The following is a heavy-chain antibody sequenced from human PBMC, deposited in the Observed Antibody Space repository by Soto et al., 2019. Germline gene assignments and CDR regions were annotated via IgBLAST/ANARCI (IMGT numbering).Heavy chain of an antibody. J-gene: IGHJ6*02. CDR1: GFTFSTYG. Sequence: GGSLSLSCAASGFTFSTYGMHWVRQAPGKGLEWVSSISSSSSYIYYADSVKGRFTISRDNAKNSLYLQMNSLRAEDTAVYYCARVKYRDYERGYYYYGMDVWGQGTTVTVSS. D-gene: IGHD4-17*01. CDR2: ISSSSSYI. CDR3: ARVKYRDYERGYYYYGMDV. V-gene: IGHV3-21*01.